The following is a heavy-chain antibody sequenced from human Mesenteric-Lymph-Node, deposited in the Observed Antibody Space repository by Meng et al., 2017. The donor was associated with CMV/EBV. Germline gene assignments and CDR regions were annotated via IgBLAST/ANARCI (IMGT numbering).Heavy chain of an antibody. V-gene: IGHV4-34*01. Sequence: GPLQPGGAGLLKPSETLSLTCAVYGGSFSGYYWSWIRQPPGKGLEWIGEINHSGSTNYNPSLKSRVTISVDTSKNQFSLKLSSVTAADTAVYYCARGNYMVRGFSSTTFDYWGQGTLVTVSS. J-gene: IGHJ4*02. D-gene: IGHD3-10*01. CDR2: INHSGST. CDR1: GGSFSGYY. CDR3: ARGNYMVRGFSSTTFDY.